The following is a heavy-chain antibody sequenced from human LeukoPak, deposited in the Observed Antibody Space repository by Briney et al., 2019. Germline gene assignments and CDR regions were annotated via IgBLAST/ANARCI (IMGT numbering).Heavy chain of an antibody. CDR3: ARVNRRIDAFDI. CDR1: GGSISSDDYY. Sequence: SETLSLTCTVSGGSISSDDYYWSWIRQPPGKGLVWIGYIYCSGSTYYNPSLKSRVTIPVDTSKNQSSLKLSSVTAADTAVYYCARVNRRIDAFDIWGQGTMVTVSS. D-gene: IGHD1-14*01. CDR2: IYCSGST. J-gene: IGHJ3*02. V-gene: IGHV4-30-4*01.